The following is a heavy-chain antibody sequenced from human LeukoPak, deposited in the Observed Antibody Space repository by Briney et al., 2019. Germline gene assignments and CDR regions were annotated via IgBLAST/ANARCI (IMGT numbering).Heavy chain of an antibody. CDR3: ARGRGRFLEWLYYGIDV. J-gene: IGHJ6*02. CDR2: IYTSGST. Sequence: SETLSLTCTVSGGSISSYYWSWIRQPAGEGLEWIGRIYTSGSTNYNPSLKSRVTMSVDTSKNQFSLKLSSVTAADTAVYYCARGRGRFLEWLYYGIDVCGQGTTVTVSS. CDR1: GGSISSYY. D-gene: IGHD3-3*01. V-gene: IGHV4-4*07.